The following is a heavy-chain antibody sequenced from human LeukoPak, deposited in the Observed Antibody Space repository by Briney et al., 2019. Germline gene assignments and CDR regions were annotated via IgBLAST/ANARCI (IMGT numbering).Heavy chain of an antibody. CDR3: ARGRYGSGSYFFDY. J-gene: IGHJ4*01. CDR2: IFTTGTT. CDR1: SGSISSFY. V-gene: IGHV4-4*07. Sequence: SETLSLTCTVSSGSISSFYWTWIRQPAGKGLKWIGRIFTTGTTNYNPSLKSRVTMSVDTSKSQFSLKLTSVTAADAAVYYCARGRYGSGSYFFDYWGQGTLVTVSS. D-gene: IGHD3-10*01.